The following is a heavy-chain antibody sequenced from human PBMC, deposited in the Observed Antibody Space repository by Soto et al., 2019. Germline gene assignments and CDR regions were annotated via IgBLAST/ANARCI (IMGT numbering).Heavy chain of an antibody. CDR2: INWNGGST. Sequence: PGGSLRLSFAASGFTFDDYGMSWVRQAPGKGLEWVSGINWNGGSTGYADSVKGRFTISRDNAKNSLYLQMNSLRAEDTALYYCARDPYDYDSSGYDAFDIWGQGTMVTVSS. J-gene: IGHJ3*02. CDR1: GFTFDDYG. V-gene: IGHV3-20*03. CDR3: ARDPYDYDSSGYDAFDI. D-gene: IGHD3-22*01.